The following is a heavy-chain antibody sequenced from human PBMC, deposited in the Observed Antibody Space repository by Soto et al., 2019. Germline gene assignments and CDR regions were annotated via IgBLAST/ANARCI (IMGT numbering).Heavy chain of an antibody. V-gene: IGHV1-69*13. J-gene: IGHJ5*02. CDR2: IIPIFGTA. D-gene: IGHD3-16*01. CDR3: ARGEGTMITFGGGKLDP. Sequence: SVKVSCKASGGTFSSYAISWVRQAPGQGLEWMGGIIPIFGTANYAQKFQGRVTITADESTSTAYMELSSLRSEDTAVCYCARGEGTMITFGGGKLDPWGQGTLVTVSS. CDR1: GGTFSSYA.